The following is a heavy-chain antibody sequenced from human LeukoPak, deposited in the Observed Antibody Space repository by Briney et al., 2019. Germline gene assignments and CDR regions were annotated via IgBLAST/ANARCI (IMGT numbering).Heavy chain of an antibody. D-gene: IGHD2-15*01. V-gene: IGHV1-46*01. CDR3: ARDHYCSGGSCYSGGHWFDP. Sequence: ASVKVSCKASGYTFTSYYMHWVRQAPGQGLEWMGIINPSGGSTSYAQKFQGRVTMTRDMSTSTVYMELSSLRSEDTAVYYCARDHYCSGGSCYSGGHWFDPWGQGTLVTVSS. CDR2: INPSGGST. J-gene: IGHJ5*02. CDR1: GYTFTSYY.